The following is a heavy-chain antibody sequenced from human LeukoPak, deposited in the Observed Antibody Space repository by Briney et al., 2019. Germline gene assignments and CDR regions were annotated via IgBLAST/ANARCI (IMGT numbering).Heavy chain of an antibody. CDR2: IKEDGSER. D-gene: IGHD3-9*01. V-gene: IGHV3-7*01. Sequence: PGGSLRLSCGGSGFTLSSYWMTWVRQAPGKGLEWVANIKEDGSERHYVDSVKGRFTISRDNAENSLYLQMNSLRAEDTAVYYCARMGTMGAAGYNSYYYYMDVWGKGTTVTVSS. CDR3: ARMGTMGAAGYNSYYYYMDV. J-gene: IGHJ6*03. CDR1: GFTLSSYW.